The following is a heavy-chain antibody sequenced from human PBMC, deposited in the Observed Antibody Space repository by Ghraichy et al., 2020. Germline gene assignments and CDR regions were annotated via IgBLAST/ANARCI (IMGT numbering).Heavy chain of an antibody. D-gene: IGHD1-1*01. CDR3: ARAPPTTGTTWGGFFNWFDP. V-gene: IGHV1-69*13. J-gene: IGHJ5*02. CDR1: GGTFSSYA. CDR2: IIPIFGTA. Sequence: SVKVSCKASGGTFSSYAISWVRQAPGQGLEWMGGIIPIFGTANYAQKFQGRVTITADESTSTAYMELSSLRSEETAVYYCARAPPTTGTTWGGFFNWFDPWGQGTLVTVSS.